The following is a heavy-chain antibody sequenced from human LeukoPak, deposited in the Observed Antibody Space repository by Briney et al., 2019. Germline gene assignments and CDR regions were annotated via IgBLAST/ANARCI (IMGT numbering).Heavy chain of an antibody. D-gene: IGHD5-18*01. Sequence: GESLRLSCAASGFTFTTYWMSWVRQLPGKGLEWVANINQDGTEKYYVDSVKGRFTISRDNAKNSLYLQMNSLRAEDTALYYCAKDRWGTAMVTSAYFDYWGQGTLVTVSS. CDR1: GFTFTTYW. CDR3: AKDRWGTAMVTSAYFDY. J-gene: IGHJ4*02. V-gene: IGHV3-7*03. CDR2: INQDGTEK.